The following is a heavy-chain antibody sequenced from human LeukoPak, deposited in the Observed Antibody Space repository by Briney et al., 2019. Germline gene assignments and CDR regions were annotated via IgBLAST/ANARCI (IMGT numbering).Heavy chain of an antibody. CDR2: ISGSGGST. CDR3: AKDRTSAYYYDSSGSQGPFDY. V-gene: IGHV3-23*01. D-gene: IGHD3-22*01. CDR1: GFTFSSYA. J-gene: IGHJ4*02. Sequence: PGGSLRLSCAASGFTFSSYAMSWVRQAPGKGLEWVSAISGSGGSTYYADSVKGRFTISRDNSKNTLYLQMNSLRAEDTAVYYCAKDRTSAYYYDSSGSQGPFDYWGQGTLVTVSS.